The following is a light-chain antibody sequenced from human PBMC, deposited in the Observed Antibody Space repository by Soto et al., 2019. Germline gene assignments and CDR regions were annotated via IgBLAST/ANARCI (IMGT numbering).Light chain of an antibody. CDR3: MQALQSLT. J-gene: IGKJ5*01. CDR2: FGS. V-gene: IGKV2-28*01. CDR1: QSLLYTNTYTY. Sequence: ILMTQSPLTLPVTPGEPASICCISIQSLLYTNTYTYLDWYVQKPGQSPQLLIYFGSNRAPGVPDRFSGSGSGTDFTLKINRVEAEDVGTYYCMQALQSLTFGQGTRLEI.